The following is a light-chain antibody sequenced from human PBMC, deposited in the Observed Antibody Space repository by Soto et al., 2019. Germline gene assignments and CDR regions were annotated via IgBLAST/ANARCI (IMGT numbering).Light chain of an antibody. V-gene: IGKV1-39*01. CDR1: ESITSY. CDR3: QQSYTTPVT. J-gene: IGKJ5*01. Sequence: DIQRTQSPLSLSASVGDRVTVTCRASESITSYLNWYQQKPGKAPKLLIYAASSLQSGVPSRFSGSGSGTDFALTITSLQPEDFATYYCQQSYTTPVTFGQGTRLEIK. CDR2: AAS.